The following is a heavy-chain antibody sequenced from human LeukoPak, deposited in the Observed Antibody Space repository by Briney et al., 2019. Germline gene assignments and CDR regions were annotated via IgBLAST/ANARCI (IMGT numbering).Heavy chain of an antibody. Sequence: SETLSLTCTVSGGSISSYYWSWIRQPPGKGLEWVGYIYYSGSTNYNPSLKSRVTISVDTSKNQFSLKLSSVTAADTAVYYCARVAYDFWSGYFPGSYYYYYMDVWGKGTTVTVSS. CDR3: ARVAYDFWSGYFPGSYYYYYMDV. J-gene: IGHJ6*03. CDR2: IYYSGST. CDR1: GGSISSYY. V-gene: IGHV4-59*01. D-gene: IGHD3-3*01.